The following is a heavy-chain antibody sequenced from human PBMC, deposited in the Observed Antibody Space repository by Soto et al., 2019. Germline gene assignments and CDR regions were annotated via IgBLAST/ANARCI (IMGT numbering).Heavy chain of an antibody. Sequence: GGSLRLSCGTSGFSFSSYVLHWVRQAPGKGLEWVAVLSYYERDKYYADSVKGRFTISRDNSKNTLYLQMNSLRAEDTAVYYCAREGPGDAYNAGGAMDYWGQGTLVTVSS. V-gene: IGHV3-30*03. CDR3: AREGPGDAYNAGGAMDY. J-gene: IGHJ4*02. CDR2: LSYYERDK. D-gene: IGHD2-2*01. CDR1: GFSFSSYV.